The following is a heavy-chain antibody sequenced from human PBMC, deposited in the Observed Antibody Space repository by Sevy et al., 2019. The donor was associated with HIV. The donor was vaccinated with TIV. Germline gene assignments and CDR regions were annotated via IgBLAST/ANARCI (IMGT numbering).Heavy chain of an antibody. CDR3: ARHSIAPRSWYFDL. CDR2: LYYRGRT. D-gene: IGHD6-6*01. CDR1: GGSISSYY. V-gene: IGHV4-59*01. Sequence: SETLSLTCTVSGGSISSYYWSWIRQPPGKGLEWIGYLYYRGRTNYNPAHKSRVTISVDTSRNQFSLMLNSVTAADSAVYYCARHSIAPRSWYFDLWGRGTLVTVSS. J-gene: IGHJ2*01.